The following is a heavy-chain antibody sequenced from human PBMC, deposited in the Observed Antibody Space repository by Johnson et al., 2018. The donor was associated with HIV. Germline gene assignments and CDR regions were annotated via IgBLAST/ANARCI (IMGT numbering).Heavy chain of an antibody. CDR3: ARSIAGAGTESDALDV. D-gene: IGHD6-19*01. CDR2: INWNGGST. Sequence: VQLVESGGGVVRPGGSLRLSCAASRFTFDYYGMSWVRQAPGKGLEWVSSINWNGGSTVYTDSVKGRFTISRDNAKNSLYLQMNSLRAEDTALYYCARSIAGAGTESDALDVWGQGTMVIVSS. J-gene: IGHJ3*01. V-gene: IGHV3-20*04. CDR1: RFTFDYYG.